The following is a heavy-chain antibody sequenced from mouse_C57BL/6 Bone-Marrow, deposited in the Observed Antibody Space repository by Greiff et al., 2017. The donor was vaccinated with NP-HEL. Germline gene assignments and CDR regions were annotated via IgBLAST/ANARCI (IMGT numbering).Heavy chain of an antibody. V-gene: IGHV2-9-1*01. D-gene: IGHD4-1*01. CDR1: GFSLTSYA. CDR2: IWTGGGT. CDR3: ARNPANWVPRHAMDY. J-gene: IGHJ4*01. Sequence: VKLVESGPGLVAPSQSLSITCTVSGFSLTSYAISWVRQPPGKGLEWLGVIWTGGGTNYNSALKSRLSISKDNSKSQVFLKMNSLQTDDTARYYCARNPANWVPRHAMDYWGQGTSVTVSS.